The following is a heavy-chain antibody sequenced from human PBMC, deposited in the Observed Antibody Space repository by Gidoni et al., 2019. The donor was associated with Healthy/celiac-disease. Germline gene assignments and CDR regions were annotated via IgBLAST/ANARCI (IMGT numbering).Heavy chain of an antibody. CDR1: GGSFSGYY. V-gene: IGHV4-34*01. Sequence: QVQLQQWGAGLLKHSETLSLTCAVYGGSFSGYYWSWIRQPPGKGLEWIGEINHSGSTNYNPSLKSRVTISVDTSKNQFSLKLSSVTAADTAVYYCARGGGYSYGKWGQGTLVTVSS. CDR3: ARGGGYSYGK. J-gene: IGHJ4*02. CDR2: INHSGST. D-gene: IGHD5-18*01.